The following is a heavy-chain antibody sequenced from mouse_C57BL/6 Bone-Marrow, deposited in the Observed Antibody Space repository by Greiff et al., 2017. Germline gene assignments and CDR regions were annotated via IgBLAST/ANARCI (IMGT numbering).Heavy chain of an antibody. J-gene: IGHJ2*01. CDR2: IDPENGDP. D-gene: IGHD2-3*01. CDR3: TTGYDGDPFDY. Sequence: EVQRVESGAELVRPGASVKLSCTASGFNIKDDYMHWVKQRPEQGLEWIGWIDPENGDPEYASKFQGKATITADTSSNTAYLQLSSLASEDTAVYYCTTGYDGDPFDYWGQGTTLTVSS. CDR1: GFNIKDDY. V-gene: IGHV14-4*01.